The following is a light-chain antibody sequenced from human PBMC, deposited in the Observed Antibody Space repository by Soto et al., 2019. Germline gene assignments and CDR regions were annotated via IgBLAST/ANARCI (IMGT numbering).Light chain of an antibody. J-gene: IGKJ2*01. CDR3: QQYNTRPYT. CDR1: QSVSSN. V-gene: IGKV3-15*01. Sequence: EIVMTQSPATLSVSPGERATLSCRASQSVSSNLAWYHQKPGQAPRLLIYGASTRATGIPARFSGSGSGTEFTLTISSLQSEDFAVYYCQQYNTRPYTFGQGTQLEIK. CDR2: GAS.